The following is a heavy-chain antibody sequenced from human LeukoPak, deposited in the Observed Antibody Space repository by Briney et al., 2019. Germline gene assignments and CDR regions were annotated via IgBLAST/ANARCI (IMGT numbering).Heavy chain of an antibody. J-gene: IGHJ4*02. CDR1: GGSFSGYY. V-gene: IGHV4-34*01. CDR3: AMLYYYDSSGTGGY. D-gene: IGHD3-22*01. Sequence: SETLSLTCAVYGGSFSGYYWSWIRQPPGKGLEWIGEINHSGSTNYNPSLKSRVTISVDTSKNQFSLKLSSVTAADTAVYHCAMLYYYDSSGTGGYWGQGTLVTVSS. CDR2: INHSGST.